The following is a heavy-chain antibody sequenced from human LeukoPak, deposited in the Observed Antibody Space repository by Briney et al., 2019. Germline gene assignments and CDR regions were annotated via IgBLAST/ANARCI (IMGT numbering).Heavy chain of an antibody. CDR3: ARMRSYYYYMDV. D-gene: IGHD3-10*01. CDR2: ISYDGSNK. J-gene: IGHJ6*03. Sequence: GGSLRLSCAASGFTFDDYTMHWVRQAPGKGLEWVAVISYDGSNKYYADSVKGRFTISRDNSKNTLYLQMNSLRAEDTAVYYCARMRSYYYYMDVWGKGTTVTVSS. CDR1: GFTFDDYT. V-gene: IGHV3-30*04.